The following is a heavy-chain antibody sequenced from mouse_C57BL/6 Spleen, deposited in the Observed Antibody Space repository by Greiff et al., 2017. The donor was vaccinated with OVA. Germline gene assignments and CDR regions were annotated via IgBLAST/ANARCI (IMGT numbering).Heavy chain of an antibody. Sequence: EVMLVESGGGLVKPGGSLKLSCAASGFTFSDYGMHWVRQAPEKGLEWVAYISSGSSTIYYADTVKGRFTISRDNAKNTLFLQMTSLRSEDTAMYYCATGGTYAMDYWGQGTSVTVSS. J-gene: IGHJ4*01. D-gene: IGHD4-1*01. CDR3: ATGGTYAMDY. V-gene: IGHV5-17*01. CDR2: ISSGSSTI. CDR1: GFTFSDYG.